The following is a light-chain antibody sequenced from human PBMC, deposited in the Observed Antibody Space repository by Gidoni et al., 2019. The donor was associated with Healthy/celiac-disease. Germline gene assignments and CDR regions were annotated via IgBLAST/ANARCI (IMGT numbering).Light chain of an antibody. CDR2: AAS. CDR1: QSISSY. CDR3: QQSYSTPMYT. V-gene: IGKV1-39*01. Sequence: DIQMTQLPSSLSASVGDRVTITCRASQSISSYLNWYQQKPGKAPKPLIYAASSLQSGVPSRFSGSGSGTDFTLTISSLQPEDFATYYCQQSYSTPMYTFGQGTKLEIK. J-gene: IGKJ2*01.